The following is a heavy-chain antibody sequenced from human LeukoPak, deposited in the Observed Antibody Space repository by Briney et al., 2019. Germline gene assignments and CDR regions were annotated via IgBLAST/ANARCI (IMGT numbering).Heavy chain of an antibody. Sequence: GGSLGLSCAASGFTFSNYYMNWDRQAPGKGLEWVSFISGSSSTIYYADSVKGRFTISRDSAKKSLYLQMHSLRADDTAVYYCARDQGGGVLDIWGQGTMVTVSS. V-gene: IGHV3-48*01. CDR3: ARDQGGGVLDI. D-gene: IGHD3-16*01. J-gene: IGHJ3*02. CDR1: GFTFSNYY. CDR2: ISGSSSTI.